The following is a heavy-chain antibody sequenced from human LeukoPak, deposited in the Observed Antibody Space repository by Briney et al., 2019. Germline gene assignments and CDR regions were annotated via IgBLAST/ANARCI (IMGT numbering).Heavy chain of an antibody. D-gene: IGHD1-26*01. CDR1: GGSISSRNW. CDR2: IYHSGST. CDR3: AREPSPIVGARPFDY. Sequence: SETLSLTCAVSGGSISSRNWWSWVRQPPEKGLEWIGEIYHSGSTNYNPSLKNRVTISVDKSKNQFSLKLSSVTAADTAVYYCAREPSPIVGARPFDYWGQGTLVTVSS. V-gene: IGHV4-4*02. J-gene: IGHJ4*02.